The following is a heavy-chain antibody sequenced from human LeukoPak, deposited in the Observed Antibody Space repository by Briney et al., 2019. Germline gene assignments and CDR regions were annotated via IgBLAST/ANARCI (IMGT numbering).Heavy chain of an antibody. V-gene: IGHV3-30*03. Sequence: GGSLRLSCAASGFTFSSYGMHWVRQAPGKGLEWVAVISYDGSNKYYADSVKGRFTISRDNSKNTLYLQMNSLRAEDTAVYYCARRNRYNDYWGQGTLVTVSS. CDR1: GFTFSSYG. J-gene: IGHJ4*02. CDR2: ISYDGSNK. D-gene: IGHD1-14*01. CDR3: ARRNRYNDY.